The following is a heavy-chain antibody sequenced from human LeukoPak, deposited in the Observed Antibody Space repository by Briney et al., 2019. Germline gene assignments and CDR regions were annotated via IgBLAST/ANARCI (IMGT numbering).Heavy chain of an antibody. J-gene: IGHJ6*03. Sequence: SETLSLTCTVSGGSISSSSYYWGWIRQPPGKGLEWIGSIYYSGSTYYNPSLKSRVTISVDTSKNQFSLKLSSVTAADTAVYYCARGMGEGIAAPVLSYYMDVWGKGTTVTVSS. CDR3: ARGMGEGIAAPVLSYYMDV. V-gene: IGHV4-39*07. D-gene: IGHD6-13*01. CDR1: GGSISSSSYY. CDR2: IYYSGST.